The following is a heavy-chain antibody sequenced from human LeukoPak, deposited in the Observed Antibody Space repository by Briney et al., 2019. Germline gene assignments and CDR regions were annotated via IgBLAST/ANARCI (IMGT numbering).Heavy chain of an antibody. CDR3: ARRLPRGYSGYDPYYFDY. V-gene: IGHV5-51*01. J-gene: IGHJ4*02. CDR1: GYSFTSYW. D-gene: IGHD5-12*01. CDR2: IYPGDSDT. Sequence: GDSLKISCKGSGYSFTSYWIGWVRQMPGKGLEWMGIIYPGDSDTRYSSSFQGQVTISADKSISTAYLQWSSLKASDTAMYYCARRLPRGYSGYDPYYFDYWGQGTLVTVSS.